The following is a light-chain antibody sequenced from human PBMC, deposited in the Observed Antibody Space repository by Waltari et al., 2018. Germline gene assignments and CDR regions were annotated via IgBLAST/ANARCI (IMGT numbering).Light chain of an antibody. Sequence: EIVMTRFPATLPVSLGESATLSRRASERISSNLAWYQQKPGQAPRLLIFHASNRATGVPPRFSGSGSGTGFTLTISSLQSEDFAVYYCQQYNNWPPAFGQGTRLEIK. CDR1: ERISSN. J-gene: IGKJ5*01. V-gene: IGKV3-15*01. CDR2: HAS. CDR3: QQYNNWPPA.